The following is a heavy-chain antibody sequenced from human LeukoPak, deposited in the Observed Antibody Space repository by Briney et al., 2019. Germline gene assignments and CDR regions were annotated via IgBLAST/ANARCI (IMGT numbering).Heavy chain of an antibody. CDR2: VKQDGSEK. V-gene: IGHV3-7*01. D-gene: IGHD6-13*01. CDR1: GFTFSSYW. Sequence: GGSLRLSCAASGFTFSSYWMSWVRQAPGKGLEWVANVKQDGSEKYYVDSVKGRFTISRDNAKNSLYLQMNSLRAEDTAVYYCARVKGSSWYGAFDIWGQGTMVTVSS. CDR3: ARVKGSSWYGAFDI. J-gene: IGHJ3*02.